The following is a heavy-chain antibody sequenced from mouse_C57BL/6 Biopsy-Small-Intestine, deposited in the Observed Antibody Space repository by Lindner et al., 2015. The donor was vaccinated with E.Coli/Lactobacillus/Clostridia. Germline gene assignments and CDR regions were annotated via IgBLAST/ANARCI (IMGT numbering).Heavy chain of an antibody. CDR2: IYPGDGDA. CDR1: GYAFSNHW. Sequence: VQLQESGAELVKPGASVKISCKASGYAFSNHWMNWVKRRPGKGLEWIGQIYPGDGDANYNTKFKGKATLTADKSSSTAYMQLSSLTSEDSAVYFCASRYDTYALDSWGQGTSVTVSS. CDR3: ASRYDTYALDS. V-gene: IGHV1-80*01. D-gene: IGHD2-3*01. J-gene: IGHJ4*01.